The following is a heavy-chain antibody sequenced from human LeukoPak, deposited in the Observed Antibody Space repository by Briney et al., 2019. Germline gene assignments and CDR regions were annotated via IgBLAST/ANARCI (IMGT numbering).Heavy chain of an antibody. V-gene: IGHV1-18*03. Sequence: ASVKVSCKASGYTFTSYGISWVRQAPGQGLEWMGWISAYNGNTNYAQKLQGRVTITRDTSASTAYMELSSLRSEDMAVYYCAKENGRDLLDAFDIWGQGTMVTVSS. CDR3: AKENGRDLLDAFDI. D-gene: IGHD1-1*01. CDR1: GYTFTSYG. CDR2: ISAYNGNT. J-gene: IGHJ3*02.